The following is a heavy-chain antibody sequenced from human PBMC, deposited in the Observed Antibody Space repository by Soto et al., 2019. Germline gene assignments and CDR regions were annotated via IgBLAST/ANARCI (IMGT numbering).Heavy chain of an antibody. V-gene: IGHV3-33*01. D-gene: IGHD6-13*01. CDR1: GFTFSSYG. CDR2: IWYDGSNK. CDR3: ARDLRIAAAGKGYNWFDP. Sequence: LRLSCAASGFTFSSYGMHWVRQAPGKGLEWVAVIWYDGSNKYYADSVKGRFTISRDNSKNTLYLQMNSLRAEDTAVYYCARDLRIAAAGKGYNWFDPWGQGTLVTVSS. J-gene: IGHJ5*02.